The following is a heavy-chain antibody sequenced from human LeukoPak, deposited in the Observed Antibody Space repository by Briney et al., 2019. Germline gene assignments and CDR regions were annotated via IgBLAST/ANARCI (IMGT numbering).Heavy chain of an antibody. Sequence: SETLSLTCTVSGGSISSYYWSWLRQPPGKGLEWIGFIYYSGSTHYESSLKSRVTISVDTSRNQFSLRLSSVTAADTAVYYCARHSGSSPHYFDYWGQGTLVTVSS. CDR1: GGSISSYY. V-gene: IGHV4-59*08. J-gene: IGHJ4*02. CDR3: ARHSGSSPHYFDY. CDR2: IYYSGST. D-gene: IGHD1-26*01.